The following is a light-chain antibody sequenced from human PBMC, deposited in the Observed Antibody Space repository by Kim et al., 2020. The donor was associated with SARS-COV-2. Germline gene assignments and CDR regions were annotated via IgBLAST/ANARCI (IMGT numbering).Light chain of an antibody. CDR3: QQYNNWPPVT. Sequence: SPGERATLSCRASQSVNTNLAWYQQKPGQAPRLLISGATTRATGIPARFSGSGSGTEFTLTINSLQSEDFAIYYCQQYNNWPPVTFGPGTKVDIK. CDR2: GAT. CDR1: QSVNTN. V-gene: IGKV3-15*01. J-gene: IGKJ3*01.